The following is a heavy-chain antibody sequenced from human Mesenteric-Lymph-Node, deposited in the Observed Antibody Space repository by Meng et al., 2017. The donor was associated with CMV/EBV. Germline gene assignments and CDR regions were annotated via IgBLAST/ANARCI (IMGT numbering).Heavy chain of an antibody. CDR1: GYTFTNYY. V-gene: IGHV1-46*01. Sequence: SCTESGYTFTNYYIHWVRQAPGQGLEWMGIVNPSDGSTSYAQKFQGSVTMSRDTSTTTVYIEMKSLNSDDTAVYYCARVGPYESFDYWGQGTLVTVSS. J-gene: IGHJ4*02. CDR2: VNPSDGST. CDR3: ARVGPYESFDY. D-gene: IGHD3-3*01.